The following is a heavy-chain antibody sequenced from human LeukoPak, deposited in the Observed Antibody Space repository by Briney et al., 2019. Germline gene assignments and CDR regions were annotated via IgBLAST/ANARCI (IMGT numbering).Heavy chain of an antibody. J-gene: IGHJ5*02. CDR2: ISSSSSYI. CDR3: ARENRNNWFDP. Sequence: PGGSLRLSCAASGFTFSSYGMSWVRQAPGKGLEWVSSISSSSSYIYFADSVKGRFTISRDNAKNSLYLQMNSLRAEDTAVYYCARENRNNWFDPWGQGTLVTVSS. V-gene: IGHV3-21*01. CDR1: GFTFSSYG.